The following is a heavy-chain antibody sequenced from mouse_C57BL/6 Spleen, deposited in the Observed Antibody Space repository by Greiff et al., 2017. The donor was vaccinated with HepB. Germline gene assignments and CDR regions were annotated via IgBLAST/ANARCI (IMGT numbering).Heavy chain of an antibody. J-gene: IGHJ3*01. D-gene: IGHD4-1*02. CDR3: ARPSTGTWFAY. V-gene: IGHV5-6*01. CDR2: ISSGGSYT. CDR1: GFTFSSYG. Sequence: EVQLVESGGDLVKPGGSLKLSCAASGFTFSSYGMSWVRQTPDKRLEWVATISSGGSYTYYPDSVKGRFTISRDNAKNTLYLQMSSLKSEDTAMYYCARPSTGTWFAYWGQGTLVTVSA.